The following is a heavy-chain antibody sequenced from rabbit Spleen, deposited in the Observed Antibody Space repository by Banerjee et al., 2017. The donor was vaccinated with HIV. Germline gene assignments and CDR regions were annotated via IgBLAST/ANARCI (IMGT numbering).Heavy chain of an antibody. Sequence: QSLEESGGGLVQPGGSLTLSCKASGFDFSNYYMTWVRQAPGKGLEWIACINAATAKPVYATWAKGRFTISRTSSTTVTLRMTSLTAADTATYFCARDLVGVIGWNFYLWGPGTLVTVS. D-gene: IGHD1-1*01. J-gene: IGHJ4*01. CDR1: GFDFSNYY. V-gene: IGHV1S40*01. CDR3: ARDLVGVIGWNFYL. CDR2: INAATAKP.